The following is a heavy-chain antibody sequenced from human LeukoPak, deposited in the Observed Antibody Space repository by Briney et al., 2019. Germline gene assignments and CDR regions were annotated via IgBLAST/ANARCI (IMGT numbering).Heavy chain of an antibody. J-gene: IGHJ3*02. Sequence: GGSLRLSCAASGFTFSSYSMNWVRQAPGKGLEWVSSISSSSSYIYYADSVKGRFTISRDNAKNSLYLQMNSLRAEDTAVYYCARGQSIAAQPRTQNAFDIWGQGTMVTVSS. V-gene: IGHV3-21*01. CDR2: ISSSSSYI. CDR3: ARGQSIAAQPRTQNAFDI. CDR1: GFTFSSYS. D-gene: IGHD6-6*01.